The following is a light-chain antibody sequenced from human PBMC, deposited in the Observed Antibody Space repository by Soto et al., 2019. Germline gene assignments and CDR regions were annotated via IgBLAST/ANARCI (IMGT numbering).Light chain of an antibody. V-gene: IGKV1-27*01. CDR1: RGIGNA. CDR3: QKYDSAPT. Sequence: DITLTQYPSSLSASLGDGLRIXSRPSRGIGNALAWYQQKPGTVPRLLIHSASTLQSGVPSRFSGSGSGTDFTLTISSLQPEDVASYYCQKYDSAPTFGPGTKVDIK. CDR2: SAS. J-gene: IGKJ1*01.